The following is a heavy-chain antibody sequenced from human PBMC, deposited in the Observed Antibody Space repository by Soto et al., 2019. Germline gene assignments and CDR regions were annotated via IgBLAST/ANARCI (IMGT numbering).Heavy chain of an antibody. CDR1: GGSFNAYY. CDR3: ARWARSSIGGKDFDY. D-gene: IGHD1-26*01. J-gene: IGHJ4*02. CDR2: IHHSGTT. Sequence: SETLSLTCAVHGGSFNAYYWSWIRQPPGKGLEWIGEIHHSGTTNYNPSLKSRVPISVDTSKNHFFLRLTSVTAADTAVYYCARWARSSIGGKDFDYWGQGTLVTVSS. V-gene: IGHV4-34*01.